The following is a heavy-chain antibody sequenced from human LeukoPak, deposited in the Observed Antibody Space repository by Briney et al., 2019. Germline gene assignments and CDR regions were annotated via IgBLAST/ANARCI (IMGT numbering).Heavy chain of an antibody. CDR1: GGSISSGSYY. V-gene: IGHV4-61*02. D-gene: IGHD6-13*01. CDR2: IYTSGST. J-gene: IGHJ4*02. Sequence: PSETLSLTCTVSGGSISSGSYYWSWIRQPAGKGLEWIGRIYTSGSTNYNPSLKSRVTISVDTSKNQFSLKLSSVTAADTAVYYCARYSSFDYWGQGTLVTVSS. CDR3: ARYSSFDY.